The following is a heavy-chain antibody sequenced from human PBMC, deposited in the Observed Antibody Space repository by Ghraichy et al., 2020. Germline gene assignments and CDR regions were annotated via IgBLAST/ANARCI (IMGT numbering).Heavy chain of an antibody. Sequence: GGSLRLSCAASGFIFTSSGMSWVRQAPGKGLEWVSTLSVSGGTTYYADSVKGRFTISRDNSNNTLFLQMNSLRAEDTAVYFCSKVKGFSSGWYAYWGQGTLVTVSS. CDR1: GFIFTSSG. J-gene: IGHJ4*02. CDR3: SKVKGFSSGWYAY. CDR2: LSVSGGTT. V-gene: IGHV3-23*01. D-gene: IGHD6-19*01.